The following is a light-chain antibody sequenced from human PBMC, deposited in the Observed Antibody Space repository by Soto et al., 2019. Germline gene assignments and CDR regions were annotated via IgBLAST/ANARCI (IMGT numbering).Light chain of an antibody. CDR3: QQYDNWPRT. J-gene: IGKJ1*01. CDR2: GVS. CDR1: QSVSIN. Sequence: VGMTRSPATVSVSTVKKPNRSCRASQSVSINLAWYQQKPGQAPRLLIYGVSTRATGIPARFSGSGSRTDFTLTISRLEPEDFAVYYCQQYDNWPRTFGQGTKVDIK. V-gene: IGKV3-15*01.